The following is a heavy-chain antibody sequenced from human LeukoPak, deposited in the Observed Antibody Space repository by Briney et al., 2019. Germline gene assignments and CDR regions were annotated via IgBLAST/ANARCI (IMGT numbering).Heavy chain of an antibody. J-gene: IGHJ4*02. CDR3: STTYYYDSSEGY. D-gene: IGHD3-22*01. Sequence: PGRSLRLSCTASGFTFGDYAMNWVRQAPGKGLEWVGRIKSKTDGGTTDYAAPVKGRFTISRDDSKNTLYLQMNSLKTEDTAVYYCSTTYYYDSSEGYWGQGTLVTVSS. V-gene: IGHV3-15*07. CDR1: GFTFGDYA. CDR2: IKSKTDGGTT.